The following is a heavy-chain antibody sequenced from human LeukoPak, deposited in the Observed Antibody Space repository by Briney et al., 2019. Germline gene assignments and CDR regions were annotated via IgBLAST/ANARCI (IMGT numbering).Heavy chain of an antibody. CDR1: GYTFTNYA. CDR2: ISGYNGNT. D-gene: IGHD4-17*01. J-gene: IGHJ4*02. Sequence: ASVKVSCKAPGYTFTNYAISWVRQAPGQGLEWVARISGYNGNTDYAQKVKDRVTVTADTSTAYLEMRGLTSDDTAVYYCARDHGDFVGVRVGFDSWGQGTLVTVSS. CDR3: ARDHGDFVGVRVGFDS. V-gene: IGHV1-18*01.